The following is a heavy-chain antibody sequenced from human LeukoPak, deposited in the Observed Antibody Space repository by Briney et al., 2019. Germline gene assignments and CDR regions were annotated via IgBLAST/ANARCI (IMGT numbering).Heavy chain of an antibody. J-gene: IGHJ6*02. V-gene: IGHV3-48*02. CDR3: AREEYDFWSGHLGNYYYGMDV. CDR1: GFTFSSYS. CDR2: ISSSSSTI. D-gene: IGHD3-3*01. Sequence: GGSLRLSCAASGFTFSSYSMNWVRQAPGKGLEWVSYISSSSSTIYYADSVKGRFTISRDNAKTSLYLQLNSLRDEDTAVYYCAREEYDFWSGHLGNYYYGMDVWGQGTTVTVSS.